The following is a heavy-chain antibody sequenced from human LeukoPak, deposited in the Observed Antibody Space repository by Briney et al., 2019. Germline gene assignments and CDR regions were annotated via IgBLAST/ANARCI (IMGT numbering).Heavy chain of an antibody. CDR3: ASSITMVRGVIGTSDY. Sequence: GGSLRLSCAASGFTVSSNYMSWVRQAPGKGLEWVSVIYSGGSTYYADSVKGRFTISRDNSKNTLYLQMNSLRAEDTAVYYCASSITMVRGVIGTSDYWGQGTLVTVSS. J-gene: IGHJ4*02. CDR1: GFTVSSNY. CDR2: IYSGGST. D-gene: IGHD3-10*01. V-gene: IGHV3-66*01.